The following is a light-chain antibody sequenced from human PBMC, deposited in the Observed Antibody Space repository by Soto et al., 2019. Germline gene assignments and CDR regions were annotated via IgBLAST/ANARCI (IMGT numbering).Light chain of an antibody. CDR1: QSISSW. CDR2: KAS. Sequence: EIQITRSPSTLSASGGDRVNISCRASQSISSWLAWYQQKPGKDPKLLIYKASSLESGVPSRFSGSGSGTEFTLTISSLQPEDFATYYCQQYNSYSTFGKGTKVDIK. J-gene: IGKJ1*01. V-gene: IGKV1-5*03. CDR3: QQYNSYST.